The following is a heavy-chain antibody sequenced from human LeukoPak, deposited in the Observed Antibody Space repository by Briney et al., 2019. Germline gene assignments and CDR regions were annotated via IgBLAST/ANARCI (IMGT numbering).Heavy chain of an antibody. D-gene: IGHD3-10*01. CDR2: IYYSGST. CDR1: GGSISSSSYY. CDR3: ARHVYGVTMVRGSGFDP. J-gene: IGHJ5*02. Sequence: PSETLSLTYTVSGGSISSSSYYWGWIRPPPGKGLEWIGSIYYSGSTYYNPSLKSRVTISVDTSKNQFSLKLSSVTAADTAVYYCARHVYGVTMVRGSGFDPWGQGTLVTVSS. V-gene: IGHV4-39*01.